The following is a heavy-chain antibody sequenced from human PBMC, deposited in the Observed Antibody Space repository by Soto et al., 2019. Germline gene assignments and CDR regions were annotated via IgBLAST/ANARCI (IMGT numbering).Heavy chain of an antibody. J-gene: IGHJ4*02. CDR2: IFYSGGT. V-gene: IGHV4-30-4*01. CDR3: ASQARGDYGPFDS. D-gene: IGHD4-17*01. CDR1: GGSISSGDYY. Sequence: QVQLQESGPGLVKPSQTLSLTCTVSGGSISSGDYYWSWIRQPPGKGLEWIGTIFYSGGTYYRPSLKSRTTISVDTSKNHLSLRLNSVTAADTAVYYCASQARGDYGPFDSWGQGTLVTVSS.